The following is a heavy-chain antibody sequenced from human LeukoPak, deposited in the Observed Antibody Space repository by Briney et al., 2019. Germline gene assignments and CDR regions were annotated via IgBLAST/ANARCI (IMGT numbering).Heavy chain of an antibody. CDR2: INAGNGDT. Sequence: ASVKVSCKASGGTFSSYAISWVRQAPGQRLEWMGWINAGNGDTNYSQKLQGRVTITRDTSASTAYMELSSLRSEDTAVYYCARPTRTGGTYYYDSADYYSPFDYWGQGTLVTVSS. J-gene: IGHJ4*02. D-gene: IGHD3-22*01. V-gene: IGHV1-3*01. CDR1: GGTFSSYA. CDR3: ARPTRTGGTYYYDSADYYSPFDY.